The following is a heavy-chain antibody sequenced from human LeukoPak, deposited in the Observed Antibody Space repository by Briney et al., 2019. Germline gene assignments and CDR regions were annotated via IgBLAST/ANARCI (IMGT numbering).Heavy chain of an antibody. V-gene: IGHV4-38-2*01. Sequence: SETLSLTCAVSGYSISSGYYWGWIRQPPGKGLEWIGSIYHSGSTYYNPSLKSRVTISVDTSKNQFSLKLSSVTAADTAVYHCASPDCSSTSCAEDYWYFDLWGRGTLVTVSS. D-gene: IGHD2-2*01. J-gene: IGHJ2*01. CDR3: ASPDCSSTSCAEDYWYFDL. CDR1: GYSISSGYY. CDR2: IYHSGST.